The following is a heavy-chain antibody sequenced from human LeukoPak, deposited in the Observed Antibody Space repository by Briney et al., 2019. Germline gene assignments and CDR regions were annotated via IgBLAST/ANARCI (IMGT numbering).Heavy chain of an antibody. D-gene: IGHD3-22*01. Sequence: TGGSLRLSCVVSGFTFSRFEMNWVRQAPGKGLEWVSHISTCGSPIYYADSVKGRFTISRDNAKNSLYLQMNSLRAEDTAVYYCARDDYYDSSALTSFDYWGQGTLVTVSS. CDR1: GFTFSRFE. CDR3: ARDDYYDSSALTSFDY. CDR2: ISTCGSPI. V-gene: IGHV3-48*03. J-gene: IGHJ4*02.